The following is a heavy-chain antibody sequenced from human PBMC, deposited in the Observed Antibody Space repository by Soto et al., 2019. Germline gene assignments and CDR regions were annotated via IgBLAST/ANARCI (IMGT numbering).Heavy chain of an antibody. Sequence: SETLSLTCAVSGGSISGSYYYWGWLRQSPGRGPEWIGSVFYTGFTSYNPSLESRVSVSVDTSKNQFSLKVNSVTAADTAVYYCARVDILTVYGCMDVWGQGTTVTVSS. V-gene: IGHV4-39*01. CDR3: ARVDILTVYGCMDV. J-gene: IGHJ6*02. D-gene: IGHD3-9*01. CDR2: VFYTGFT. CDR1: GGSISGSYYY.